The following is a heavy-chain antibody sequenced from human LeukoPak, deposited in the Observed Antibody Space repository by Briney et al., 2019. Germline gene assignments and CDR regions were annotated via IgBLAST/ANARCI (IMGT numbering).Heavy chain of an antibody. CDR2: ITPIFGTA. V-gene: IGHV1-69*05. J-gene: IGHJ4*02. CDR1: RGTISSYA. D-gene: IGHD6-13*01. Sequence: ASVKVSCKASRGTISSYALSWVRQAPGQGLEWMGGITPIFGTAYDAQKFKGRVTITTAESTTTVYMEMSSLRSEDTAVYYCTLSSSGTAFKPYSFDYWGQGTLVTVSS. CDR3: TLSSSGTAFKPYSFDY.